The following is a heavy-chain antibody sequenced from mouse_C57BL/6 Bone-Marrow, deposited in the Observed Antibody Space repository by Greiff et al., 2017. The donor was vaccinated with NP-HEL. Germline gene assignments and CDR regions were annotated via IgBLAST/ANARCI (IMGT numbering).Heavy chain of an antibody. V-gene: IGHV5-12*01. CDR2: ISNGGGST. D-gene: IGHD2-12*01. CDR3: ASARYDDGFDY. Sequence: EVHLVESGGGLVQPGGSLKLSCAASGFTFSDYYMYWVRQTPEKRLEWVAYISNGGGSTYYTDTVKGRFTISRDNAKNTLYLQMIRLKSEDTAMYYCASARYDDGFDYWGQGTTLTVSS. CDR1: GFTFSDYY. J-gene: IGHJ2*01.